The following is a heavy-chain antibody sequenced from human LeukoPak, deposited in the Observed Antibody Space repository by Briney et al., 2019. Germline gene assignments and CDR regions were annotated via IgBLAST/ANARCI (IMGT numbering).Heavy chain of an antibody. D-gene: IGHD1-1*01. CDR2: ISSSSSTI. Sequence: PGGSLRLSCAASGFTFSSYSMNWVRQAPGKGLEWVSYISSSSSTIYYADSVKGRFTISRDNSKNTLYLQMNSLRAEDTAVYYCARGLGTMDVWSKGTTVTISS. J-gene: IGHJ6*04. V-gene: IGHV3-48*01. CDR1: GFTFSSYS. CDR3: ARGLGTMDV.